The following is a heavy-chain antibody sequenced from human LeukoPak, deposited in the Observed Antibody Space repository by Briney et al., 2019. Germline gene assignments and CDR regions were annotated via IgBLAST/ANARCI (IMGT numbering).Heavy chain of an antibody. CDR1: GFTFSSYA. J-gene: IGHJ4*02. V-gene: IGHV3-30-3*01. Sequence: GGSLRLSCAASGFTFSSYAMHWVRQAPGKGLEWVAVISYDGSNKYYADSVKGRFTISRDNAKNSLYLQMNSLRAEDTAVYYCARDLGRSGYYFDYWGQGTLVTVSS. CDR3: ARDLGRSGYYFDY. CDR2: ISYDGSNK. D-gene: IGHD3-22*01.